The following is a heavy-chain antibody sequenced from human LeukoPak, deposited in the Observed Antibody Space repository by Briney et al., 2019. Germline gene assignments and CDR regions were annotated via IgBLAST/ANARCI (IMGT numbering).Heavy chain of an antibody. J-gene: IGHJ4*02. CDR3: AKGRGYSSGYYY. D-gene: IGHD3-22*01. Sequence: GSLRLSCAASGFTFSSYAMSWARQAPGKGLEWVSAISGSGGSTYYADSVKGRFTISRDNSKNTLYLQMNSLRAEDTAVYYCAKGRGYSSGYYYWGQGTLVTVSS. V-gene: IGHV3-23*01. CDR2: ISGSGGST. CDR1: GFTFSSYA.